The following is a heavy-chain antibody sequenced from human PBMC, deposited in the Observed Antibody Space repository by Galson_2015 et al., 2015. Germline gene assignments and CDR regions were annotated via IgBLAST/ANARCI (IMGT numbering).Heavy chain of an antibody. Sequence: SLRLSCAASGFTFSSYWMSWVRQAPGKGLEWVANIKKDGSKKYYVDSVKGRFTISRDNAKYSLYLQMISLRAEDTAVYYCARDYGSASYYKDAYYFDYWGQGTLVAVSS. V-gene: IGHV3-7*01. J-gene: IGHJ4*02. D-gene: IGHD3-10*01. CDR3: ARDYGSASYYKDAYYFDY. CDR2: IKKDGSKK. CDR1: GFTFSSYW.